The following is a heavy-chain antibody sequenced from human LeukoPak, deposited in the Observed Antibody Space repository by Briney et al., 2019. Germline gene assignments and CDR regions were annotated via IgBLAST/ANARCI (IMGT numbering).Heavy chain of an antibody. CDR2: INGDGSRT. J-gene: IGHJ2*01. D-gene: IGHD3-16*01. Sequence: GGSLRLSCAASGFTFSSHWMHWVRQAPGKGLVWVSRINGDGSRTNYADSVKGRFTISRDNAENTPYLQINSLKAEDTAVYYCARGVPGGWYFDLWGRATLVTVSS. CDR1: GFTFSSHW. V-gene: IGHV3-74*01. CDR3: ARGVPGGWYFDL.